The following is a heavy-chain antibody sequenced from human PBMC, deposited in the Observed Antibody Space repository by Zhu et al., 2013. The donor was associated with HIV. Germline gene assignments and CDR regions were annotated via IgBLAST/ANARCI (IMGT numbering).Heavy chain of an antibody. CDR3: ARDNTGTAVGALVLRYVGNYYEGGAFDI. D-gene: IGHD3-16*01. CDR1: GYTFTSYG. CDR2: ISAYNGNT. V-gene: IGHV1-18*01. Sequence: QVQLVQSGAEVKKPGASVKVSCKASGYTFTSYGISWVRQAPGQGLEWMGWISAYNGNTNYAQKLQGRVTMTTDTSTSTAYMELRSLRSDDTAVYYCARDNTGTAVGALVLRYVGNYYEGGAFDIWGQGQWSPSLQ. J-gene: IGHJ3*02.